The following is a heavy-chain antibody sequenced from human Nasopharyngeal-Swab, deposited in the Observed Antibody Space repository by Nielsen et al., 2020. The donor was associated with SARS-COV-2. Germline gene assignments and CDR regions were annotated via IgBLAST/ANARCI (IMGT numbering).Heavy chain of an antibody. V-gene: IGHV3-30*18. CDR3: AKGTAWEVGTLDY. CDR2: ISYDGSNK. CDR1: GFTFSSYS. D-gene: IGHD4-23*01. Sequence: GGSLRLSCAASGFTFSSYSMHWVRQAPGKGLEWVAVISYDGSNKYYADSVKGRFTISRDNFKNTLYLQMNSLRAEDTAVYYCAKGTAWEVGTLDYWGQGTLVTVSS. J-gene: IGHJ4*02.